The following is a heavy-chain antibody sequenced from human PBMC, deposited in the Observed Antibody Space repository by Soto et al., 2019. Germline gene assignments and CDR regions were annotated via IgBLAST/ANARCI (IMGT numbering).Heavy chain of an antibody. CDR3: ARGDGTGLSGSSSSPRY. V-gene: IGHV3-21*01. Sequence: GGSLRLSCEASGFSFSYYSMNWVRQAPGKGLEWVSSISSSSTYINYADDLKGRFRISRDNSNNSLFLLMSSLRAEDTAVYYCARGDGTGLSGSSSSPRYWGQGTLLTVSS. J-gene: IGHJ4*02. CDR2: ISSSSTYI. D-gene: IGHD6-6*01. CDR1: GFSFSYYS.